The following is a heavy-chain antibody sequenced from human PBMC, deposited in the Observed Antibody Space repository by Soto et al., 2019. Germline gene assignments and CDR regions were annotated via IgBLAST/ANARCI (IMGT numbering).Heavy chain of an antibody. D-gene: IGHD6-13*01. CDR1: GFTFSSYA. J-gene: IGHJ4*02. CDR3: AKDRSSSWYLGYFDY. Sequence: GGSLRLSCAASGFTFSSYAMSWVRQAPGKGLEWVSAISGSGGSTYYADSVKGRFTISRDNSKNTLYLQMNSLRAEDTAVYYCAKDRSSSWYLGYFDYWGQGTLVTVSS. V-gene: IGHV3-23*01. CDR2: ISGSGGST.